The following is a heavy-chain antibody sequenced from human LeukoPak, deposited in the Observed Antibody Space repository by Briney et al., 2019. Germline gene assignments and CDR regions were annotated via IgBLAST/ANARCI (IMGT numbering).Heavy chain of an antibody. CDR1: GFTFSSNA. V-gene: IGHV3-30*04. CDR2: ISYDGSNK. Sequence: GGSLRLSCAASGFTFSSNAMHWVRQAPGKGLEWVAIISYDGSNKYYADSVKGRFTISRDNSKNTLYLEMNSLRAEDTAVYYCASEYCSSTSCYRLPDYWGRGTLVTVSP. CDR3: ASEYCSSTSCYRLPDY. D-gene: IGHD2-2*01. J-gene: IGHJ4*02.